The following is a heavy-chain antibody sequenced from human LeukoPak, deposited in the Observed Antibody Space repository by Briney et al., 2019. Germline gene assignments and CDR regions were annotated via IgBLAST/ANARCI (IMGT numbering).Heavy chain of an antibody. Sequence: SGGSLRLSCAASGFTFDDYAMNWVRQAPGKGLEWVSGINWNGGSTGYADSVKGRFTISRDNSKNTMYLQMNSLRAEDTAVYYCAKRIQSAMAMGYWGQGTLVTVSS. J-gene: IGHJ4*02. CDR1: GFTFDDYA. CDR2: INWNGGST. V-gene: IGHV3-20*04. CDR3: AKRIQSAMAMGY. D-gene: IGHD5-18*01.